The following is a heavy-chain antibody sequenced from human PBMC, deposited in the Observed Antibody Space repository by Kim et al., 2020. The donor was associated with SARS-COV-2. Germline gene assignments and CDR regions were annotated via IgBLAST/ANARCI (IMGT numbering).Heavy chain of an antibody. CDR3: ARRAVDTALYYFDQ. CDR2: IYPGDSDT. CDR1: GYSFNTYW. D-gene: IGHD5-18*01. Sequence: GESLKISCKGSGYSFNTYWIAWVRQMPGKGLEWMGIIYPGDSDTTYSPSFEGQVTISADKSISSAYLQWSSLKASDTAMYYCARRAVDTALYYFDQWGQGTLGTGSS. V-gene: IGHV5-51*01. J-gene: IGHJ4*02.